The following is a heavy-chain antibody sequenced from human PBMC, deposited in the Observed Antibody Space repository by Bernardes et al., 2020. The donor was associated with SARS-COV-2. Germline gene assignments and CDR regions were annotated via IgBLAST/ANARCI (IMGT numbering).Heavy chain of an antibody. CDR2: ITASTTYI. V-gene: IGHV3-21*01. D-gene: IGHD4-17*01. CDR1: GFNFSSYA. CDR3: ARILRDNGFGSGYYDL. J-gene: IGHJ2*01. Sequence: ACSLFLSCAASGFNFSSYAMNWVRQAPGKGLQWVSSITASTTYIQYTDSVEGRFTVSRDNAKNSLYLEMTSLRAEDTAIYYCARILRDNGFGSGYYDLWGRGTLVTVSS.